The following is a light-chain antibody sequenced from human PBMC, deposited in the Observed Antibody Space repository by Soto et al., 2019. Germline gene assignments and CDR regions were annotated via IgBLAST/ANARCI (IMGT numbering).Light chain of an antibody. CDR3: QQYASYPFT. V-gene: IGKV1-16*01. CDR1: QGISNS. J-gene: IGKJ3*01. CDR2: GAS. Sequence: DIQMTQSPSSLSASVGDRVTITCRASQGISNSLAWFQQKPGKAPKSLIYGASSLQYGVPSRFSGSGSGTDFTLTINSLQPEDFVTYSCQQYASYPFTFGPGTKVDVK.